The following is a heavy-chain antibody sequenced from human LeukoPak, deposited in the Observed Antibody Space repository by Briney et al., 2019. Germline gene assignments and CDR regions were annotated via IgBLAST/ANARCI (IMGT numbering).Heavy chain of an antibody. Sequence: GGSLRLSCAASGFSVSTNFMSWVRQAPGKGLEWVSSFYRGGSPRYVDSVKGRFTTSRDHSKNTMYLQMNSLRVEDTAVYYCARSYDSSGYTQGAFDIWGQGTMVTVS. V-gene: IGHV3-66*02. CDR2: FYRGGSP. D-gene: IGHD3-22*01. CDR3: ARSYDSSGYTQGAFDI. CDR1: GFSVSTNF. J-gene: IGHJ3*02.